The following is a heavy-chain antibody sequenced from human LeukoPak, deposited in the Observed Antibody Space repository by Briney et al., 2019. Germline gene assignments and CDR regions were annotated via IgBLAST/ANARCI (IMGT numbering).Heavy chain of an antibody. CDR3: TREGVDVFDI. V-gene: IGHV3-21*01. J-gene: IGHJ3*02. CDR1: GFTFSSYS. D-gene: IGHD3-10*01. CDR2: ISSGSTYI. Sequence: GRSLRLSCAASGFTFSSYSMNWVRQAPGKGLEWVSSISSGSTYIYYADSVKGRFTISRDNTKNSLYLQMNSLRAEDTAVYYCTREGVDVFDIWGQGTMVTVSS.